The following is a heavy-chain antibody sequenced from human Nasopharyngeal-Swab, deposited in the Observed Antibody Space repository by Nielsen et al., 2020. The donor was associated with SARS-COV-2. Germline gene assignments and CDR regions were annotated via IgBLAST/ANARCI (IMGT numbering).Heavy chain of an antibody. D-gene: IGHD2-15*01. CDR3: AKDRYCSGGACYFNGFES. CDR2: VSGTGHTT. V-gene: IGHV3-23*01. CDR1: GFTFSTYA. J-gene: IGHJ4*02. Sequence: GESLKISCSASGFTFSTYAMSWVRQAPGKGLEWVSSVSGTGHTTKYTDSVKGLFTISRDNSEKKVYLEMHSLRAEDTAVYYCAKDRYCSGGACYFNGFESWGQGTLVTVSS.